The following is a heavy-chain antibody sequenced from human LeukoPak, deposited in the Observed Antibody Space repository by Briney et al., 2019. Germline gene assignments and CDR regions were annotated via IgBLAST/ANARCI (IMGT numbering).Heavy chain of an antibody. CDR3: ARAGPTTGIVGAIED. Sequence: SVKVSCKASGGTFSSYAISWVRQAPGQGLEWMGGIIPIFGTANYAQKVQGRVTITTDESTSTAYMELSSLRSEDTAVYYCARAGPTTGIVGAIEDWGQGTLVTVSS. J-gene: IGHJ4*02. V-gene: IGHV1-69*05. D-gene: IGHD1-26*01. CDR2: IIPIFGTA. CDR1: GGTFSSYA.